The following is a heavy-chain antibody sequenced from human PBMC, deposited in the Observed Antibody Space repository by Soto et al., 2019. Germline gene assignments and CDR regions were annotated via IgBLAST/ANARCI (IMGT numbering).Heavy chain of an antibody. D-gene: IGHD4-17*01. CDR2: ISYDGSNK. Sequence: QVQLVESGGGVVQPGRSLRLSCAASGFTFSSYAMHWVRQAPGKGLEWVAVISYDGSNKYYADSVKGRFTISRDNSKNTLYLQMNSLRAEDTAVYYCARDTPAFDDYGDYGMDVWGQGTTVTVSS. V-gene: IGHV3-30-3*01. CDR1: GFTFSSYA. J-gene: IGHJ6*02. CDR3: ARDTPAFDDYGDYGMDV.